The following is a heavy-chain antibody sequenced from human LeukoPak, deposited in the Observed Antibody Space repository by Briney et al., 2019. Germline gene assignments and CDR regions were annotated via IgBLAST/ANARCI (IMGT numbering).Heavy chain of an antibody. CDR2: INPSGGST. Sequence: ASVKVSCKASGYTFTSYYMHWVRQAPGQGLEWMGIINPSGGSTSYAQKFQGGVTMTRDMSTSTVYMELSSLRSEDTAVYYCARDLGYSYGWGDYYYYMDVWGKGTTVTVSS. V-gene: IGHV1-46*01. CDR3: ARDLGYSYGWGDYYYYMDV. CDR1: GYTFTSYY. D-gene: IGHD5-18*01. J-gene: IGHJ6*03.